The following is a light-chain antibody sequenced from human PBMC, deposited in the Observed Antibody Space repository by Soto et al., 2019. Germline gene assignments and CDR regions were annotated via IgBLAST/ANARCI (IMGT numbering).Light chain of an antibody. V-gene: IGKV3-20*01. CDR3: QHYGTSAL. J-gene: IGKJ3*01. Sequence: EIVLTQSPGTLSLSPGERATLSCRASQSVSSSYLGWYQQKPGQAPRLLNYDASRATGIPDRFSGSGSGTDFTLTITRLEAEDFAVYYWQHYGTSALFGPGTKVDI. CDR2: DAS. CDR1: QSVSSSY.